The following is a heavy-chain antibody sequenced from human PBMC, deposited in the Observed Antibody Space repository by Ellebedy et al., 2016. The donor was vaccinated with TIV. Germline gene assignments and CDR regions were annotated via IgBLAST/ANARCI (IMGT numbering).Heavy chain of an antibody. CDR1: GFTFSSYE. CDR3: ARSYGARTSGP. D-gene: IGHD3-16*01. Sequence: GESLKISCAVSGFTFSSYEMNWVRQAPGKGLEWVSYISGIASVTAYADSVKGRFTISRDNARTSLYLQMNSLRVDDTAMYYCARSYGARTSGPWGQGTLVTVSS. V-gene: IGHV3-48*03. J-gene: IGHJ5*02. CDR2: ISGIASVT.